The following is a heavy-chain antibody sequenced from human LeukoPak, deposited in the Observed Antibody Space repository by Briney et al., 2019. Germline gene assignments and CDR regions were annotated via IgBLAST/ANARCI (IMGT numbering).Heavy chain of an antibody. Sequence: GGSLRLSCAASGFTFSSYSMNWVRQAPGKGLEWVSSISSSSSYIYYADSVKGRFTISRDNSKNTLYLQMNSLRAEDTAVYYCARDRYSYVSGGAFDIWGQGTMVTVSS. V-gene: IGHV3-21*01. J-gene: IGHJ3*02. D-gene: IGHD5-18*01. CDR2: ISSSSSYI. CDR3: ARDRYSYVSGGAFDI. CDR1: GFTFSSYS.